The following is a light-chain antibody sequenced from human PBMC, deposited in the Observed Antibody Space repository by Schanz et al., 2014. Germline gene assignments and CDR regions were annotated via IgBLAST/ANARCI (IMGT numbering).Light chain of an antibody. CDR1: TPNIGSNT. Sequence: QSVLTQPPSASGTPGQRVTISCSGSTPNIGSNTINWYQQLPGTAPKLLIHTNNQRPSGVPDRFSASKSDTSASLAITGLQAEDEADYYCQSYDSSLSGAYVFGSGTKLTVL. V-gene: IGLV1-44*01. CDR3: QSYDSSLSGAYV. J-gene: IGLJ1*01. CDR2: TNN.